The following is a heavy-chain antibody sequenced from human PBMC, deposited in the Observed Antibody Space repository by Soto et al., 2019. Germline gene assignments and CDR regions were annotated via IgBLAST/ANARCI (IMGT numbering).Heavy chain of an antibody. CDR3: ARSPAYGDYANLDT. J-gene: IGHJ5*02. CDR1: GDSVSKYY. CDR2: IHSTRSP. Sequence: SETLSLTCTVSGDSVSKYYWNWIRQPAGKGLEWIGRIHSTRSPNYNPSLKSRVTMSVDTSKNQFSLKLNLTSVTAADAAVYYCARSPAYGDYANLDTWGQGTLVTVSS. V-gene: IGHV4-4*07. D-gene: IGHD4-17*01.